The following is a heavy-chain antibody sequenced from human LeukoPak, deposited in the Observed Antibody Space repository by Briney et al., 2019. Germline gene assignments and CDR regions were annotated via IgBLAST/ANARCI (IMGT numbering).Heavy chain of an antibody. CDR2: IYRSDNT. V-gene: IGHV3-66*01. J-gene: IGHJ4*02. Sequence: PGGSLRLSCAATGFTVSGNHMNWVRQAPGKGLEWVSIIYRSDNTYYTDSVKGRFTISRDDSENTLYLQMNGLRAEDTAVYYCGKDFGSGGGFDCWGQGTLVTVSS. CDR3: GKDFGSGGGFDC. CDR1: GFTVSGNH. D-gene: IGHD3-10*01.